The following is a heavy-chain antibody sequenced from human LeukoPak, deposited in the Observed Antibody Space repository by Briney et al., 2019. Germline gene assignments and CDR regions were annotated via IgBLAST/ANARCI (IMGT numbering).Heavy chain of an antibody. Sequence: GASVKVSCKASGGTFSSYAISWVRQAPGQGLEWMGRIIPILGIANYAQKFQGRVTITADKSTSTAYMELSSLRSEDTAGYYCARGPPDYYDSSGRPWFDPWGQGTLVTVSS. CDR3: ARGPPDYYDSSGRPWFDP. D-gene: IGHD3-22*01. J-gene: IGHJ5*02. V-gene: IGHV1-69*04. CDR1: GGTFSSYA. CDR2: IIPILGIA.